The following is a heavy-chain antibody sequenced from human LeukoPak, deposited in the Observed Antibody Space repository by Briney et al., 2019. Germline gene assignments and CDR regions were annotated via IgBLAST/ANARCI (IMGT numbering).Heavy chain of an antibody. Sequence: GRSLRLSCAASGLTFISYGMHWVRQAPGKGLEWVAVIWYDGSNKYYADSVKGRFTISRDNSKNTLYLQMNSLRAEDTAVYYCARNQDYGVYNSVGAFDIWGQGTMVTVSS. J-gene: IGHJ3*02. V-gene: IGHV3-33*01. D-gene: IGHD4-17*01. CDR1: GLTFISYG. CDR3: ARNQDYGVYNSVGAFDI. CDR2: IWYDGSNK.